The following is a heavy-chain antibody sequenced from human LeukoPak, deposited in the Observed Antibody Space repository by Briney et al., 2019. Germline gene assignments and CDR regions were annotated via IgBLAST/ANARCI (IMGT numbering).Heavy chain of an antibody. CDR1: GFIFTNYF. V-gene: IGHV3-7*01. CDR2: IKHDGTEK. CDR3: ARGPRGYDSSGGP. Sequence: GGSLRLPCAASGFIFTNYFMSWVRQTPGKELEWVASIKHDGTEKYYVDSVKGRFTISRDNARNSLYLRMNSLRVEDTAVYHCARGPRGYDSSGGPWGQGTLVTVSS. J-gene: IGHJ5*02. D-gene: IGHD3-22*01.